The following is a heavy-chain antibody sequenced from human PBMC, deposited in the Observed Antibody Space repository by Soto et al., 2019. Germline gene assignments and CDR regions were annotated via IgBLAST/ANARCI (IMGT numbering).Heavy chain of an antibody. CDR1: GYTFTNYY. CDR3: ARDNSAANGVLDH. J-gene: IGHJ4*02. V-gene: IGHV1-46*04. D-gene: IGHD1-1*01. CDR2: INPSARSA. Sequence: ASVKVSCKASGYTFTNYYLHWVRQAPGQGLEWVGMINPSARSASYAQKLRGRLTMDRDTSTTTVYMELSRLTFEDTAVYFCARDNSAANGVLDHWGQETLVTVSS.